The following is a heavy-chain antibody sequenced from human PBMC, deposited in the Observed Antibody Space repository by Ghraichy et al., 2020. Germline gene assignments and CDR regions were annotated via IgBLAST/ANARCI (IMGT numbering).Heavy chain of an antibody. Sequence: GSLRLSCTVSGASITNSYWSWIRQPPGRGLEWIGYISYSVTTNYNPSLKSRVSISVDTSKNQLSLKLSSVSAADTAVYYCARAGGHMFRGVIDFYGMDVWGLGTTVTVSS. CDR1: GASITNSY. D-gene: IGHD3-10*01. V-gene: IGHV4-59*01. J-gene: IGHJ6*02. CDR3: ARAGGHMFRGVIDFYGMDV. CDR2: ISYSVTT.